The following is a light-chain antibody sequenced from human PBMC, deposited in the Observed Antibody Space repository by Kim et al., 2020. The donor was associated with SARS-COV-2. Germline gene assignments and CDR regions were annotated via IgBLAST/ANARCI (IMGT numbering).Light chain of an antibody. V-gene: IGKV1-39*01. CDR3: QQSYSTPWT. CDR2: AAS. Sequence: ASVGDRVTITCRASQSISSDLNWYQQKPGKAPKHLIYAASSLQSGVPSRFSGSGSGTDFTLSISSLQPEDFATYYCQQSYSTPWTFGQGTKVEIK. CDR1: QSISSD. J-gene: IGKJ1*01.